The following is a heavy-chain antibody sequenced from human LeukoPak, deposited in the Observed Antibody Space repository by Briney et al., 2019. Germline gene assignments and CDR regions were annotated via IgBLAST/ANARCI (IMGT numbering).Heavy chain of an antibody. J-gene: IGHJ4*02. V-gene: IGHV4-39*07. Sequence: PSETLSLTCIVSGGSINSTTYYWGYIRQPPGKGLEWVGSIYYSGSTNYNPSLKSRVTISVDTSKNQFSLKLSSVTAADTAVYYCARGEDWDGYNLWYWGQGTLVTVSS. CDR2: IYYSGST. CDR3: ARGEDWDGYNLWY. CDR1: GGSINSTTYY. D-gene: IGHD5-24*01.